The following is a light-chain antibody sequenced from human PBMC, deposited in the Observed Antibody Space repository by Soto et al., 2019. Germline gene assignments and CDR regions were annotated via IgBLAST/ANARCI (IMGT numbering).Light chain of an antibody. V-gene: IGKV1-12*01. CDR3: QQANTFPLT. CDR1: QGIGSW. CDR2: AAS. J-gene: IGKJ4*01. Sequence: DIQMTQSPSSVSASVGDRVTITCLASQGIGSWLAWYQHKPGIAPKLLIYAASSLQSGVPSRFRGSGSGTDFNLTISSLQPEDFATYYCQQANTFPLTFGGGTKVDIK.